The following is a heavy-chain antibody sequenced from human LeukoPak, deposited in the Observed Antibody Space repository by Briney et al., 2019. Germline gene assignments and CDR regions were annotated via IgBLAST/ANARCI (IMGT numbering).Heavy chain of an antibody. D-gene: IGHD6-19*01. CDR2: ISTSSSTI. J-gene: IGHJ4*02. V-gene: IGHV3-48*01. CDR1: GFTFSNYN. Sequence: GGSLRLSCAASGFTFSNYNMNWVRQAPGKGLEWVSYISTSSSTIYYADSVKGRFTISRDNAKNSLYLQMNSLRAEDTAVYYCARGNLFSGWYDIYYFDYWGQGTLVTVSS. CDR3: ARGNLFSGWYDIYYFDY.